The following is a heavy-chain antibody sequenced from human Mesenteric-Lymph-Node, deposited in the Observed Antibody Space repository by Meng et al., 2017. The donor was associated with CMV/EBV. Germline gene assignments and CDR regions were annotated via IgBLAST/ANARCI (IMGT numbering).Heavy chain of an antibody. CDR1: GYTFSTYG. D-gene: IGHD2-2*01. CDR2: ISSNNGNT. CDR3: ARDNSGCSGTTCYDYFDY. V-gene: IGHV1-18*01. J-gene: IGHJ4*02. Sequence: ASVKVSCKASGYTFSTYGINWVRQAPGQGLEWMGWISSNNGNTNYARKFKDRITMTTDTSTNTAYMELRSLTSDDSAVYYCARDNSGCSGTTCYDYFDYWGQGTLVTVSS.